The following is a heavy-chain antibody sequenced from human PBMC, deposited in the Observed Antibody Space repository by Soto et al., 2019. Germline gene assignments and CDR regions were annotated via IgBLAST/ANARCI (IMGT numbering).Heavy chain of an antibody. V-gene: IGHV3-7*03. CDR1: GFTFSSYW. Sequence: EVQLVESGGGLVQPGGSLRLSCAASGFTFSSYWMSWVRQAPGKGLEGVANIKQDGSEKYYVDSVKGRFTISRDNAKNSLYLQMNSRRAEDTAVYYCARARRATIGYYYYGMDVWGQGTTVTVSS. CDR2: IKQDGSEK. J-gene: IGHJ6*02. D-gene: IGHD5-12*01. CDR3: ARARRATIGYYYYGMDV.